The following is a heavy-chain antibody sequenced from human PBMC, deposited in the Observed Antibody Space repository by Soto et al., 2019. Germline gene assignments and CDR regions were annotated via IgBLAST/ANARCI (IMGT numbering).Heavy chain of an antibody. CDR1: GFTVSSNY. J-gene: IGHJ6*02. Sequence: GGSLRLSCAASGFTVSSNYMSWVRQAPGKGLEWVSVIYSGGSTYYADSVKGRFTISRDNSKNTLYLQMNSLRAEDTAVYYCARNSRDYDFWTGGYYYGMDVWGQGTTVTVSS. CDR2: IYSGGST. V-gene: IGHV3-53*01. D-gene: IGHD3-3*01. CDR3: ARNSRDYDFWTGGYYYGMDV.